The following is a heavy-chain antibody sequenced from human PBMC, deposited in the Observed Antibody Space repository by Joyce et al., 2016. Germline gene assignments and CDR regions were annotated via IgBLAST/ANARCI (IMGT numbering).Heavy chain of an antibody. CDR3: ARGAYCSSTSCSNYYYDGMDV. V-gene: IGHV1-46*01. CDR1: GYTFTSYY. Sequence: QALLVQSGAEVKKPGASVKVSCKASGYTFTSYYIHWVRQAPVQGLEWMGIINPSGGGTSYAQKCQGRVTMTRDTSTGTVYMDLSSLRSEDTAVYYCARGAYCSSTSCSNYYYDGMDVWGQGTTVTVSS. D-gene: IGHD2-2*01. J-gene: IGHJ6*01. CDR2: INPSGGGT.